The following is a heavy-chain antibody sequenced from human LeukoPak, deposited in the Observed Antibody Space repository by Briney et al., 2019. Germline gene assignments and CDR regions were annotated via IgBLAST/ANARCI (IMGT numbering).Heavy chain of an antibody. D-gene: IGHD5-18*01. Sequence: ASVKVSCKASGYTFTGYYMHWVRQAPGQGLEWMGWINPNSGGTNYAQKFQGRVTMTRDTSISTAYMVLSRLRSDDTAVYYCARDQISMDTAMVNGMDVWGQGTTVTVSS. CDR2: INPNSGGT. J-gene: IGHJ6*02. CDR1: GYTFTGYY. CDR3: ARDQISMDTAMVNGMDV. V-gene: IGHV1-2*02.